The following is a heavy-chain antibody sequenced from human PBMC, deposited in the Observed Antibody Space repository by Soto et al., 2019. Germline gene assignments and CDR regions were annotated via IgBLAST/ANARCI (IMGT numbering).Heavy chain of an antibody. J-gene: IGHJ6*02. CDR1: GFTFSSYS. Sequence: GGSLRLSCAASGFTFSSYSMNWVRQAPGKGLEWVSSISSSSSYIYYADSVKGRFTISRDNAKNSLYLQMNSLRAEDTAVYYCATRNGYCSSTSCYWSMDVWGQGTTVTVSS. CDR3: ATRNGYCSSTSCYWSMDV. CDR2: ISSSSSYI. D-gene: IGHD2-2*01. V-gene: IGHV3-21*01.